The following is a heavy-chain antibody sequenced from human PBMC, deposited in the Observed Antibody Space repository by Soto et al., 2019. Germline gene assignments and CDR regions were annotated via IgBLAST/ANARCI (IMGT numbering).Heavy chain of an antibody. CDR3: ERDRVIYDSSGEDAFDI. CDR1: GYTFTNYG. Sequence: SVKVSCKASGYTFTNYGITWVRQAPGEGLEWMGRIIPMFDIINYAQKFQGRVTITADKSTNTAYMELTSLKSDDTAVYYCERDRVIYDSSGEDAFDIWG. D-gene: IGHD3-22*01. V-gene: IGHV1-69*04. CDR2: IIPMFDII. J-gene: IGHJ3*02.